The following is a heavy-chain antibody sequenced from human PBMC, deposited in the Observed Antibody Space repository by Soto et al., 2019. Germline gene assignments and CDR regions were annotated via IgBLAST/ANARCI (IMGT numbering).Heavy chain of an antibody. CDR2: IYYSGST. D-gene: IGHD3-10*01. CDR1: GGSISSGGYY. J-gene: IGHJ4*02. CDR3: ARDVLSGAWFDY. Sequence: QVQLQESGPGLVKPSQTLSLTCTVSGGSISSGGYYWSWIRQHPGKGLEWIGYIYYSGSTYYNPSLKSRVTISVDTSKNQFSLNLSSVTAADTAVYYCARDVLSGAWFDYWGQGTLVTVSS. V-gene: IGHV4-31*03.